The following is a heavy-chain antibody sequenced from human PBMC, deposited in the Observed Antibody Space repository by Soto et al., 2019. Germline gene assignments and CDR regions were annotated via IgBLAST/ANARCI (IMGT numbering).Heavy chain of an antibody. J-gene: IGHJ3*01. CDR3: VRVYASNTFDL. CDR2: ISNSGSVI. D-gene: IGHD2-2*01. CDR1: GFSFISYS. Sequence: EVPLVESGGNLVQAGGSLRLSCAASGFSFISYSMSWVRQAPGKGLEWVSYISNSGSVIHDADSVKGRFTISRDNAKNSLSLQMNSLRDEDTALYYCVRVYASNTFDLWGQGTVVTVSS. V-gene: IGHV3-48*02.